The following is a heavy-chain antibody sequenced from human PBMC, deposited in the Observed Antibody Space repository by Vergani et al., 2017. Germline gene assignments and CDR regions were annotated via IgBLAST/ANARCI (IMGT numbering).Heavy chain of an antibody. D-gene: IGHD1-14*01. V-gene: IGHV4-61*02. CDR3: ARKVLPGENWFDP. Sequence: QVQLQESGPGLVKPSQTLSLTCTVSGGSISSGSYYWSWIRQPAGKGLEWIGRIYTSGSTNYNPSLKSRVTISVDTSKNQFSLKLSSVTAADTAVYYCARKVLPGENWFDPWGQGTLVTVSS. CDR1: GGSISSGSYY. J-gene: IGHJ5*02. CDR2: IYTSGST.